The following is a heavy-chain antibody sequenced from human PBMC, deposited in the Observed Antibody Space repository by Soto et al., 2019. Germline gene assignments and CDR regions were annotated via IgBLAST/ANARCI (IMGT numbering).Heavy chain of an antibody. CDR2: INHSGSP. D-gene: IGHD6-6*01. V-gene: IGHV4-34*01. J-gene: IGHJ4*02. CDR1: GGSFSCYY. Sequence: SETLSLTYAVYGGSFSCYYWSWIRQPPGKGLEWIGEINHSGSPNYNPSLKSRVTISVDTSKNQFSLKLSSVTAADTAVYYCARVGAARPGDYWGQGTLVTVSS. CDR3: ARVGAARPGDY.